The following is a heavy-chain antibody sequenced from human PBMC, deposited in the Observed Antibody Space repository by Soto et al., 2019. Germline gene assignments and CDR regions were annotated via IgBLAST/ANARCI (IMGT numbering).Heavy chain of an antibody. D-gene: IGHD3-16*01. V-gene: IGHV3-23*01. Sequence: EVQLLESGGGLVQPGGSLRLSCAASGFTFSNYAMNWVRQAPGKGLEWVSIISKSGGTIYYADSVKGRFTISRDNSKNTLYMQVNGLRDEDTAVYYCAKDLRGGTGAFDIWGHGTMVIVSS. CDR1: GFTFSNYA. CDR3: AKDLRGGTGAFDI. CDR2: ISKSGGTI. J-gene: IGHJ3*02.